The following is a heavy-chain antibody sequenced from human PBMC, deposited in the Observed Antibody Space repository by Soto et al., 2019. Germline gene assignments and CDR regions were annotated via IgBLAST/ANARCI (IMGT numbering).Heavy chain of an antibody. CDR1: GGSIVSPTDH. Sequence: QLQLQESGPGLVKPSETLSLTCTVSGGSIVSPTDHWGWIRQPPGKGLEWIATIHHSGNTYYNPSLRSRVTIFMDTSKNHFSLKFRFVTAADTSVLYCARQDPCSVWDGGWFDPWGQGMLVTVSS. V-gene: IGHV4-39*01. CDR3: ARQDPCSVWDGGWFDP. CDR2: IHHSGNT. D-gene: IGHD2-15*01. J-gene: IGHJ5*02.